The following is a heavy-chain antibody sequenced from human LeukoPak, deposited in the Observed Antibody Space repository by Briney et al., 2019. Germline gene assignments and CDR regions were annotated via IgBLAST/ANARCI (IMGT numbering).Heavy chain of an antibody. CDR1: GGTFSSYA. V-gene: IGHV1-69*01. Sequence: SVKVSCKASGGTFSSYAISWVRQAPGQGLEWMGGIIPIFGTADYAQKFQGRVTITADESTSTAYMELSSLRSEDTAVYYCARTSPYSSGWYNWFDPWGQGTLVTVSS. CDR2: IIPIFGTA. D-gene: IGHD6-19*01. J-gene: IGHJ5*02. CDR3: ARTSPYSSGWYNWFDP.